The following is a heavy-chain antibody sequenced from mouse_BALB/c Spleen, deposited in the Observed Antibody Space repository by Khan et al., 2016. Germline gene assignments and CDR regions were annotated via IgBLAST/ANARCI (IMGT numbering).Heavy chain of an antibody. Sequence: EVRLQGSGPGLVKPSQSLSLTCTVTGYSITSEYAWNWIRQFPGNKLEWMGYINYSGNTRFNPSLKSRTSITRDTSKNQFFLQLNSVTTEDTATYYCARKDYYDYDPFPYWGQGTLVTVSA. D-gene: IGHD2-4*01. V-gene: IGHV3-2*02. J-gene: IGHJ3*01. CDR3: ARKDYYDYDPFPY. CDR2: INYSGNT. CDR1: GYSITSEYA.